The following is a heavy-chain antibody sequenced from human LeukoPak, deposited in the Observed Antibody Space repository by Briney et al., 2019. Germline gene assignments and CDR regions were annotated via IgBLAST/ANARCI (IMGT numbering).Heavy chain of an antibody. D-gene: IGHD2-2*01. J-gene: IGHJ4*02. V-gene: IGHV3-30*02. CDR1: GFTFSSYG. CDR3: TTDIDPRVPAAHDY. Sequence: GGSLRLSCAASGFTFSSYGMHWVRQAPGKGLEWVAFIRYDGSNKYYADSVKGRFTISRDNSKNTLYLQMNSLRAEDTAVYYCTTDIDPRVPAAHDYWGQGTLVTVSS. CDR2: IRYDGSNK.